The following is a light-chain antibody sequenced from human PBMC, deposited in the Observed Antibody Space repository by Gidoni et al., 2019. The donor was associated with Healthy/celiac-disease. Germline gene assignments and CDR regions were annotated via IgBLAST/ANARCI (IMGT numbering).Light chain of an antibody. CDR2: GAS. J-gene: IGKJ2*01. Sequence: ESVLTQSPGTLSLSPGERATLSCRASQSVSSSYLAWYQQKPGQAPRLLIYGASSRATGIPDRFSGSGSGTDFTLTISRLEPEDFAVYYCQQYGSSPMYTFGQGTIAGDQT. V-gene: IGKV3-20*01. CDR3: QQYGSSPMYT. CDR1: QSVSSSY.